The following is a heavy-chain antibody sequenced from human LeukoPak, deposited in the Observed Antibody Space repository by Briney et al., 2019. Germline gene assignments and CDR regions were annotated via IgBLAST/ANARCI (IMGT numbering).Heavy chain of an antibody. CDR1: GFSLRTGGVA. D-gene: IGHD6-6*01. J-gene: IGHJ4*02. CDR3: VHLLSSRTSSRYFDY. CDR2: VYWDDDK. Sequence: ESGPTLVKPTETLTLTCTFSGFSLRTGGVAVGWVRQPPGKALEWLALVYWDDDKRYSPFLTSRLTITKDTSKNQVVLTVTNMDPVDTATYYCVHLLSSRTSSRYFDYWGQGTLVTVSS. V-gene: IGHV2-5*02.